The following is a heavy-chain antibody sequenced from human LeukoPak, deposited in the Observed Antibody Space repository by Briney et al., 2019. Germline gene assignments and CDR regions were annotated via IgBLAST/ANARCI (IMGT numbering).Heavy chain of an antibody. CDR1: GGSISSYY. Sequence: PSETLSLTCTVSGGSISSYYWSWIRQPPGKGLEWIGYIYYSGSTNYNPSLKSRVTISVDTSKNQFSLKLSSVTAADTAVYYCARVEMATIPYFDYWGRGTLVTVSS. J-gene: IGHJ4*02. D-gene: IGHD5-24*01. V-gene: IGHV4-59*01. CDR2: IYYSGST. CDR3: ARVEMATIPYFDY.